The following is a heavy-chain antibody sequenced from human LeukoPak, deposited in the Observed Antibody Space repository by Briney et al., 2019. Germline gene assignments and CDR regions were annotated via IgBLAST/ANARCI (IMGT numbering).Heavy chain of an antibody. CDR2: ISSRGSTI. CDR1: GCTFSDYY. J-gene: IGHJ4*02. D-gene: IGHD2-15*01. CDR3: ARDQNEVGGSCGY. Sequence: GGSLRLSCAASGCTFSDYYMSWIRQAPGKGREWVSYISSRGSTIYYADSVKGRFTISRDHAKNSLYLQMHSLRAEDTAVHYCARDQNEVGGSCGYWGQGTLVTVSS. V-gene: IGHV3-11*04.